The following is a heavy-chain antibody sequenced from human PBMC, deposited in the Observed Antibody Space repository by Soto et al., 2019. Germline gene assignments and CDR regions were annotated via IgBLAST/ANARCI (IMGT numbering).Heavy chain of an antibody. J-gene: IGHJ4*02. CDR3: ARSNWNYVRTLDY. Sequence: QVQIQESGPGLVKPSGTLSLACSVSSVSVSGSYWCAWVRQPPGKGLEWIGEIDHSGHTNYNPSLKSRVTRSLDNYKNQFSLNLRSVTAADTAVYYCARSNWNYVRTLDYWGQGTQVIVSS. V-gene: IGHV4-4*02. CDR2: IDHSGHT. D-gene: IGHD1-7*01. CDR1: SVSVSGSYW.